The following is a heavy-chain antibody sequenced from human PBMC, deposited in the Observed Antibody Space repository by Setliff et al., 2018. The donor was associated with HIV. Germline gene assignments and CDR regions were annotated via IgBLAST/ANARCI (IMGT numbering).Heavy chain of an antibody. D-gene: IGHD5-18*01. CDR2: IYTSGST. CDR1: GGSISSSSYY. CDR3: ARHAIVDTAGRGFDY. V-gene: IGHV4-39*01. Sequence: SETLSLTCTVSGGSISSSSYYWGWIRQPPGKGLEWIGRIYTSGSTYYNSSLKSRVTISVDTSKNQFSLKLSSVTATDTAVYYCARHAIVDTAGRGFDYWGQGTLVTVSS. J-gene: IGHJ4*02.